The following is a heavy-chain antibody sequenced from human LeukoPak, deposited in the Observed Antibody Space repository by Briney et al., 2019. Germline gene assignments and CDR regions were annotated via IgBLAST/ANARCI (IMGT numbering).Heavy chain of an antibody. Sequence: GGSLRLSCAASGFTFNSFTMNWVRQAPGKGLEWVSSITSTSSSIYYADSVQGRFTISRDNAKNSLYLQMNSLRAEDTAVYYCAKERSAGYYMDVWGKGTTVTVSS. CDR2: ITSTSSSI. J-gene: IGHJ6*03. CDR1: GFTFNSFT. CDR3: AKERSAGYYMDV. V-gene: IGHV3-21*01.